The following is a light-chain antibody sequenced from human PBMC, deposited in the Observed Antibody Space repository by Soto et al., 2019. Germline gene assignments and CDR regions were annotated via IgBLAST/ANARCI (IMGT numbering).Light chain of an antibody. J-gene: IGKJ1*01. Sequence: DIQMTQSPSSLSASVGDRVTITCRASQNIDTYLNWYLQKPGQAPKLLIYSANSLQSGVSPRFSGDGSGTDFTLTISSLQPEDFATYYCQQSYNFPRTFGQGTTV. V-gene: IGKV1-39*01. CDR3: QQSYNFPRT. CDR2: SAN. CDR1: QNIDTY.